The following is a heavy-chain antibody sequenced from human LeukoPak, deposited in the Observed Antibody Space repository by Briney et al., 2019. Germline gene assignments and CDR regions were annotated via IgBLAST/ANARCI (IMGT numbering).Heavy chain of an antibody. CDR2: IYSTGST. CDR1: GGSISGYY. D-gene: IGHD4-17*01. V-gene: IGHV4-59*01. CDR3: ARFYYGDFTFDY. Sequence: SETLSLTCTVSGGSISGYYWSWVRQSPEKGLKSIGFIYSTGSTSYNPSLRSRVTISIDTSQNQFYLRLTSVTAADTAVYYCARFYYGDFTFDYWGQGTLVTVSS. J-gene: IGHJ4*02.